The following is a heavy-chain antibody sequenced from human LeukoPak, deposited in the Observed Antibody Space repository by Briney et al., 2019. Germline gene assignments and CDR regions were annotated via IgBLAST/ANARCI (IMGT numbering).Heavy chain of an antibody. V-gene: IGHV4-34*01. CDR3: VSGEWFNFDY. J-gene: IGHJ4*02. CDR2: INHSGST. D-gene: IGHD3-3*01. CDR1: GGSFSGYY. Sequence: SETLSLTCAVYGGSFSGYYWSWIRQPPGKGLEWIGEINHSGSTNYNPSLKGRVTISVDTSKNQFSLKLSSVTAADTAVYYCVSGEWFNFDYWGQGTLVTVSS.